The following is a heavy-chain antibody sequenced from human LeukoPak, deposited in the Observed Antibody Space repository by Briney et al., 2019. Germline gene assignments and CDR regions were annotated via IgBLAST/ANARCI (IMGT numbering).Heavy chain of an antibody. CDR1: GFTFSTYY. Sequence: QTGGSLRLSCAAPGFTFSTYYMNWVRQAPGKGLEWVSSISTSSSYIYYADSVKGRFTISRDNAKNSLYLQMNSLRAEDTALYYCAKGPGGYYGSGSYFDYWGQGTLVTVSS. D-gene: IGHD3-10*01. CDR3: AKGPGGYYGSGSYFDY. CDR2: ISTSSSYI. V-gene: IGHV3-21*04. J-gene: IGHJ4*02.